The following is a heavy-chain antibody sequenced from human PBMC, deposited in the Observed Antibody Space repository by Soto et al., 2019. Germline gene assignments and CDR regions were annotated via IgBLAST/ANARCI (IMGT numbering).Heavy chain of an antibody. D-gene: IGHD3-10*01. J-gene: IGHJ4*02. CDR3: ARERYYYGSGDY. CDR1: GFTFSSYW. CDR2: IKEDGSEK. V-gene: IGHV3-7*01. Sequence: EVQVVESGGGLVQPGGSLRLSCAASGFTFSSYWMSWVRQAPGQGLEWVANIKEDGSEKNYVDSVKGQFTISRDNAKNSLYLQMNSLRAEDTAVYYCARERYYYGSGDYWGQGTLVTVSS.